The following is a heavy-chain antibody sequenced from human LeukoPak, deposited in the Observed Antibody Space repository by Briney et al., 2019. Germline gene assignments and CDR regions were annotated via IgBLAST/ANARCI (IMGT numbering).Heavy chain of an antibody. CDR2: INPISGGT. CDR3: ARYCSSTSCDSDY. D-gene: IGHD2-2*01. Sequence: ASVKISCKASGYTLTRYYMHGVRQAPGQGLEYMGRINPISGGTVYAQKFQGRVTMTRDTSITTAYMELTRLTSDDTAVYYCARYCSSTSCDSDYWDQGTLVTVSS. J-gene: IGHJ4*02. CDR1: GYTLTRYY. V-gene: IGHV1-2*06.